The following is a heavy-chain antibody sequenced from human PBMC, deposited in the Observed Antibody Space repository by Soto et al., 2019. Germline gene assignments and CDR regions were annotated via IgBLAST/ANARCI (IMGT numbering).Heavy chain of an antibody. J-gene: IGHJ4*02. Sequence: QVQLVESGGGVVQPGTSLRLSCAASGFTFRSHGMHWVRQVPGKGLEWVAAISNDGRSKYYADSVKGRFSISRDNAENTMYLQMNSLSVEDTAMYYCAKQYEFGGLEDYWGQGTLVTVSS. CDR2: ISNDGRSK. V-gene: IGHV3-30*18. CDR3: AKQYEFGGLEDY. D-gene: IGHD3-3*01. CDR1: GFTFRSHG.